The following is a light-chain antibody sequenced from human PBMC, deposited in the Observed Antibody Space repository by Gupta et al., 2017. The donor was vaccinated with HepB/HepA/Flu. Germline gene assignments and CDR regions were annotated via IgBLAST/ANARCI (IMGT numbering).Light chain of an antibody. CDR2: WAS. Sequence: DIVMTQSPDSLAVSLGERATINCKSSQSGLYSSNNKNYLAWYQQKPGQPPKLLIYWASTRESGVPDRFSGRGSGTDFTLTISSLQAEDVAVYYCQQYDSTPRSFGQWTKLEIK. CDR3: QQYDSTPRS. CDR1: QSGLYSSNNKNY. J-gene: IGKJ2*04. V-gene: IGKV4-1*01.